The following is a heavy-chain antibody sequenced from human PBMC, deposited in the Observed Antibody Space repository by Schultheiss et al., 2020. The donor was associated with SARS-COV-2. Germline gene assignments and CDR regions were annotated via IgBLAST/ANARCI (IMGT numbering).Heavy chain of an antibody. J-gene: IGHJ4*02. Sequence: SQTLSLTCVISGDSVSSNNAVWNWIRQSPSRGLEWLGRTYYRSRWSHDYAVSVQSRMTINPDISKNQFSLHLSSVTPEDTAVYYCARGLANYDTSDLFDYWGQGTMVTVSS. CDR3: ARGLANYDTSDLFDY. V-gene: IGHV6-1*01. CDR2: TYYRSRWSH. D-gene: IGHD3-22*01. CDR1: GDSVSSNNAV.